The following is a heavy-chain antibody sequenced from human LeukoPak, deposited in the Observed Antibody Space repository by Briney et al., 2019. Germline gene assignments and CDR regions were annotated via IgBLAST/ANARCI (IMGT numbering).Heavy chain of an antibody. J-gene: IGHJ4*02. D-gene: IGHD5-12*01. CDR1: GYTFTSYY. V-gene: IGHV1-46*01. Sequence: GASVKVSCKASGYTFTSYYMHWVRQAPGQGLEWMGIINPRGGSTSYAQKFQGRVTITRDTSTSTVYMELSSLRSEDTAVYYCARTSETSTKGARINYFDLRGQGTLVTVSS. CDR2: INPRGGST. CDR3: ARTSETSTKGARINYFDL.